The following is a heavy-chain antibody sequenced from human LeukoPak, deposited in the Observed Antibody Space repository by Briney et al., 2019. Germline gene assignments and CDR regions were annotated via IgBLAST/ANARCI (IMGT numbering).Heavy chain of an antibody. CDR1: GFTFSSYA. CDR3: ARENAFDI. V-gene: IGHV3-30-3*01. J-gene: IGHJ3*02. Sequence: GGSLRLSCAASGFTFSSYAMHWVRQAPGKGLEWVAVILYDGSNKYYADSVKGRFTISRDNSKNTLYLQMNSLRAEDTAVYYCARENAFDIWGQGTMVTVSS. CDR2: ILYDGSNK.